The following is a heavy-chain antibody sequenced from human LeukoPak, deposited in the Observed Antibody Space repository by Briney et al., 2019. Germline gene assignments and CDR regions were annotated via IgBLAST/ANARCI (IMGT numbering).Heavy chain of an antibody. Sequence: SETLSLTCTVSGGSISSSSYYWGWIRQPPGKGLEWIGSIYYSGSTYYNPSLKSRVTISVDTSKNQFSLKLSSVTAADTAVYYCARQDRQAASYFDYWGQGTLVTVSS. CDR2: IYYSGST. V-gene: IGHV4-39*01. J-gene: IGHJ4*01. CDR1: GGSISSSSYY. D-gene: IGHD2-15*01. CDR3: ARQDRQAASYFDY.